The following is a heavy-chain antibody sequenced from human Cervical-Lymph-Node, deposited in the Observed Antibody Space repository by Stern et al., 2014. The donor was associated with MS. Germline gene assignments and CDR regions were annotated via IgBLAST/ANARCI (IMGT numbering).Heavy chain of an antibody. CDR2: INPRAGNT. V-gene: IGHV1-46*01. Sequence: QMQLVQSGAEMKKPGASVKVSCMASGYSFTSYFIIWVRQAPGQGLEWMGIINPRAGNTNYAKKFQGRVVMTSDTSTGTVYLELSSLRSEDTDVYYCARDEGADYWGQGTLVTVSS. CDR1: GYSFTSYF. J-gene: IGHJ4*02. CDR3: ARDEGADY.